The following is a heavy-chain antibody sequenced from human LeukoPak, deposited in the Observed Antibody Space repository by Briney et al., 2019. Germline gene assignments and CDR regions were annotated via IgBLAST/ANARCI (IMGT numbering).Heavy chain of an antibody. J-gene: IGHJ4*02. V-gene: IGHV1-2*02. CDR1: GYTFTGYY. Sequence: GASVKVSCKASGYTFTGYYMHWVRQAPGQGLEWMGWINPNSGGTNYAQKFQGRVTMTRDTSISTAYMELSRPRSDDTAVYYCARVPKYCSSTSCLDYWGQGTLVSVSS. D-gene: IGHD2-2*01. CDR3: ARVPKYCSSTSCLDY. CDR2: INPNSGGT.